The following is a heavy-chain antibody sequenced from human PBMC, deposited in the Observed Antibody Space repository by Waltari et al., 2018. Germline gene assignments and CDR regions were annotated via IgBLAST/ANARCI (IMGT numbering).Heavy chain of an antibody. J-gene: IGHJ6*02. Sequence: EEQLVESGGGLVQPGDSLSLSCAASGFTFSPYWMTWVRQAPGKGPLWVSRISSDASDTTYADSVKGRFTISRDNAKNTLYLQMNRLRAEDTAVYFCARVSRRTYRSPVPGRHYYYGMDVWGQGTTVTVSS. V-gene: IGHV3-74*03. CDR3: ARVSRRTYRSPVPGRHYYYGMDV. CDR1: GFTFSPYW. CDR2: ISSDASDT. D-gene: IGHD1-1*01.